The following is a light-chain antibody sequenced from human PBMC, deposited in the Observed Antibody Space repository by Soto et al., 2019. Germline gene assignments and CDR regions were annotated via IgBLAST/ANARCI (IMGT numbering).Light chain of an antibody. CDR1: SSDVGSYNF. J-gene: IGLJ1*01. CDR2: EVS. V-gene: IGLV2-14*01. Sequence: LAQPASVSGSPGQSITISCTGTSSDVGSYNFVSWYQQLPGKAPKLMIYEVSNRPSGVSNRFSGSKSGNTASLTISGLQAEDEADYYCSSYTTSSNYVFGSGTKVTVL. CDR3: SSYTTSSNYV.